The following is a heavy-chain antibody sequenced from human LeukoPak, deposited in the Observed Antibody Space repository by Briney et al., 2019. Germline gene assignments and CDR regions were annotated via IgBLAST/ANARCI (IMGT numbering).Heavy chain of an antibody. V-gene: IGHV1-3*01. J-gene: IGHJ4*02. CDR2: INAGNGNT. CDR3: ARASDDIVVVVAATWTLDY. CDR1: GYTFTSYA. D-gene: IGHD2-15*01. Sequence: ASVKVSCKASGYTFTSYAMHWVRQAPGQRLEWMGWINAGNGNTKYSQKFQGRVTITADESTSTAYMELSSLRSEDTAVYYCARASDDIVVVVAATWTLDYWGQGTLVTVSS.